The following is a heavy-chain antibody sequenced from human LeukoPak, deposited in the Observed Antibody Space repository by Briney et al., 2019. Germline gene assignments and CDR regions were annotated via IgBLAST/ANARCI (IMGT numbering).Heavy chain of an antibody. J-gene: IGHJ4*02. V-gene: IGHV3-48*03. D-gene: IGHD3-16*01. CDR2: ISSSGRTI. CDR1: GFTFSSYG. CDR3: ARRGDNDY. Sequence: QPGRSLRLSCAASGFTFSSYGMHWARQAPGKGLEWVSYISSSGRTIYYADSVKGRFTISRDNAKNSLYLQMNSLRAEDTAVYYSARRGDNDYWGQGTLVTVSS.